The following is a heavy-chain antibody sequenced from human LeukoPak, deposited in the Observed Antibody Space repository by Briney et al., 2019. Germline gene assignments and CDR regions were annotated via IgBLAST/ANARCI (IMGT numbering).Heavy chain of an antibody. J-gene: IGHJ6*04. V-gene: IGHV1-69*01. CDR3: ARVRGYCSSTSCSSPYYYYGMDV. CDR1: GGTFSSYA. Sequence: SVKVSCKASGGTFSSYAISWVRQAPGQGLEWMGGIIPNFGTANYAQKFQGRVTITADESTSTAYMGLSSLRSEDTAVYYCARVRGYCSSTSCSSPYYYYGMDVWGKGTTVTVSS. D-gene: IGHD2-2*01. CDR2: IIPNFGTA.